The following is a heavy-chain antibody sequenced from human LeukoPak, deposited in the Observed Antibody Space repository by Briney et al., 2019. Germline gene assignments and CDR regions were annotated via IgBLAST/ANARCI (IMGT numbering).Heavy chain of an antibody. D-gene: IGHD6-25*01. V-gene: IGHV3-11*04. CDR2: ITNTGRST. CDR3: AREASGNYHVFDS. J-gene: IGHJ4*02. Sequence: GGSLRLSCEASGFSLSSYFISWIRQAPGKGLEWISYITNTGRSTNYADAVKGRFTISRGNGKQSVYLEMTDLRAEDTAVYYCAREASGNYHVFDSWGQGTLVIVSS. CDR1: GFSLSSYF.